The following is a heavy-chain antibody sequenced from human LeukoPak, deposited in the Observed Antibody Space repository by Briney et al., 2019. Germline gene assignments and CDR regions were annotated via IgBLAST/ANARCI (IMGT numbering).Heavy chain of an antibody. CDR1: GGSISSSSYY. J-gene: IGHJ4*02. D-gene: IGHD1-7*01. Sequence: SETLSLTCTVSGGSISSSSYYWGWIRQPPGKGLEWIGYIYYSGSTNFNPSLKSRVTISVDTSKNQFSLKLSSVTAADTAVYYCARGELGVGYWGQGTLVTVSS. CDR3: ARGELGVGY. CDR2: IYYSGST. V-gene: IGHV4-61*05.